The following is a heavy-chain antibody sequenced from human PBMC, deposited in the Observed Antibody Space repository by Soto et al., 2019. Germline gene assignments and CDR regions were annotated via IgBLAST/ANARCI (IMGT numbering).Heavy chain of an antibody. Sequence: GESLKISCQCSGYTFNTYWVGWGRQRPATGLDWVGNIYPSDSDVKYSPSYQCQVTISVDKSISTAYPQWNSLKASSTAVYYYARANYAEYGGYASAFASWGQGTLVTVSS. CDR2: IYPSDSDV. V-gene: IGHV5-51*01. CDR3: ARANYAEYGGYASAFAS. CDR1: GYTFNTYW. D-gene: IGHD5-12*01. J-gene: IGHJ4*02.